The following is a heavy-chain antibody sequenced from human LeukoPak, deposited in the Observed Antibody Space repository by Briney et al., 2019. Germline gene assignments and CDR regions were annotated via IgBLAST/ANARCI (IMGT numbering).Heavy chain of an antibody. D-gene: IGHD6-13*01. CDR2: INSDSSYI. V-gene: IGHV3-21*01. J-gene: IGHJ4*02. Sequence: GGSLRLSCAASGFTFSRYSMNWVRQAPGKGLEWVSSINSDSSYIYYADSVKGRFTISRDNAKNSLYLQMNSLRAEDTAVYYCARGSYVQQRQDLFDYWGQGTLVTVSS. CDR3: ARGSYVQQRQDLFDY. CDR1: GFTFSRYS.